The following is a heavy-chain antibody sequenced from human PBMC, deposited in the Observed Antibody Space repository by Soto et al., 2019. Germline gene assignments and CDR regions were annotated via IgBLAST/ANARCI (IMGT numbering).Heavy chain of an antibody. V-gene: IGHV4-30-2*01. CDR1: GASISSGGYS. CDR3: SRGGQNFIYN. J-gene: IGHJ4*02. D-gene: IGHD3-3*02. Sequence: SETLSLTCAVSGASISSGGYSWSWIRQPPGRGLEWIGYVFHSETTYYNPSLKSRVTMSVDSSKNQFSLKLTSVTAADTAVYYCSRGGQNFIYNWGQGNLVTVSS. CDR2: VFHSETT.